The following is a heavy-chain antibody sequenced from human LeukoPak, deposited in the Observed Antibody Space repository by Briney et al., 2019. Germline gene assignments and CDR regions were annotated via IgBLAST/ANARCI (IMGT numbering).Heavy chain of an antibody. Sequence: ASVKVSCKASGYTFTGYYMHWVRQAPGQGLEWMGWINPNSGGTNYAQKFQGWVTMTRDTSNSTAYMELSRLKSDDTAVYYCAREVGMTTVPVGWFDPWGQGTLVTVSS. D-gene: IGHD4-17*01. CDR1: GYTFTGYY. J-gene: IGHJ5*02. CDR2: INPNSGGT. V-gene: IGHV1-2*04. CDR3: AREVGMTTVPVGWFDP.